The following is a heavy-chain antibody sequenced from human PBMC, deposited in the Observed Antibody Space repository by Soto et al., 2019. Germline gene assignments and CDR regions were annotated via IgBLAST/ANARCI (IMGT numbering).Heavy chain of an antibody. Sequence: ASVKVSCKASGYTFTSYGITWVRQAPGQGLGWMGWISPYNGNTNYAQKLQGRVTMTTDTSTSTAYMELRSLRYDDTAVYYCAREWDYYASRTYSNWFDPWGQGTLVTVSS. CDR2: ISPYNGNT. D-gene: IGHD3-10*01. CDR1: GYTFTSYG. V-gene: IGHV1-18*01. J-gene: IGHJ5*02. CDR3: AREWDYYASRTYSNWFDP.